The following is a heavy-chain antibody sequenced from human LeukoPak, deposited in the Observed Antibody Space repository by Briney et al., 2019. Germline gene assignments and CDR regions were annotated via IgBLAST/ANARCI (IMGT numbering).Heavy chain of an antibody. CDR2: ISGHGGST. Sequence: GGSLRLSCAASGFSFDTYAMTWVRQAPGKGLEWVSAISGHGGSTYYAVSVKGRFTISRDNSKNTLYLQMNGLRAEDTAVYYCTLGSLYSSSWYGDYWGQGTLVTVSS. CDR1: GFSFDTYA. CDR3: TLGSLYSSSWYGDY. J-gene: IGHJ4*02. D-gene: IGHD6-13*01. V-gene: IGHV3-23*01.